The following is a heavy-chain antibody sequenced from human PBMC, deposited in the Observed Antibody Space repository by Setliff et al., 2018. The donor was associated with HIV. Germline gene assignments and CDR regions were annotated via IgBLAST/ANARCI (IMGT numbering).Heavy chain of an antibody. D-gene: IGHD6-19*01. J-gene: IGHJ3*01. CDR3: ARVPYRSAWFSGGHDAFDV. CDR2: ISGYNGNT. Sequence: GASVKVSCKASGYTFTSLDINWVRQATGQGLEWMGWISGYNGNTKYVQKLQGRVTMTTDTSTSTVYMELRSLRSDDTAVYYCARVPYRSAWFSGGHDAFDVWGQGTMVTVSS. CDR1: GYTFTSLD. V-gene: IGHV1-18*01.